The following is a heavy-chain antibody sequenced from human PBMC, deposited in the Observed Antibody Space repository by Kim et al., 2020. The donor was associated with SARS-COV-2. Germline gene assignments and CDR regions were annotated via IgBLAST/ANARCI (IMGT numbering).Heavy chain of an antibody. D-gene: IGHD3-16*01. V-gene: IGHV4-59*08. CDR3: ARTPTYSYYYYGMDV. CDR2: IYYSGST. Sequence: SETLSLTCTVSGGSISSYYWSWIRQPPGKGLEWIGYIYYSGSTNYNPSLKSRVTISVDTSKNQFSLKLSSVTAADTAVYYCARTPTYSYYYYGMDVWGQGTTVTVSS. CDR1: GGSISSYY. J-gene: IGHJ6*02.